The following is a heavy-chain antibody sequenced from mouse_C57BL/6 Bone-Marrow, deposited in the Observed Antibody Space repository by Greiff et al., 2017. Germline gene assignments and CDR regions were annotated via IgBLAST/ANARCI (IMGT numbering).Heavy chain of an antibody. J-gene: IGHJ1*03. Sequence: QVQLKESGPGLVQPSQSLSITCTVSGFSLTSYGVHWVRQSPGKGLEWLGVIWRGGSTDYNAAFMSRLSITKDNSKSQVFFKMNSLQADDTAIYYCAKSGGYYFSYFDVWGTGTTVTGSS. V-gene: IGHV2-5*01. CDR2: IWRGGST. CDR1: GFSLTSYG. CDR3: AKSGGYYFSYFDV. D-gene: IGHD2-3*01.